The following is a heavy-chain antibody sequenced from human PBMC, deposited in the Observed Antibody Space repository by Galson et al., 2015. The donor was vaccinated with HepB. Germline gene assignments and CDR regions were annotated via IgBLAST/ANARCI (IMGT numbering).Heavy chain of an antibody. J-gene: IGHJ4*02. CDR3: ARRAQRYCSSTSCYMD. D-gene: IGHD2-2*02. Sequence: ETLSLTCTVSGGSISSYYWSWIRQPAGKGLEWIGRIYTSGSTNYNPSLKSRVTMSVDTSKNQFSLKLSSVTAADTAVYYCARRAQRYCSSTSCYMDWGQGTLVTVSS. CDR1: GGSISSYY. CDR2: IYTSGST. V-gene: IGHV4-4*07.